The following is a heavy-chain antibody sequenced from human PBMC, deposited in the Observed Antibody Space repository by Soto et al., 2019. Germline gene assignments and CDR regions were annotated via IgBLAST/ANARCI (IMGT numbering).Heavy chain of an antibody. V-gene: IGHV3-30*18. CDR1: GFTFSNYG. J-gene: IGHJ5*02. CDR2: ISYDGSHK. D-gene: IGHD2-21*01. CDR3: AKDGAPRYCGLSRCLPAGAS. Sequence: QVQLVESGGGVVQPGRSLRLSCAGSGFTFSNYGLNWVRQAPGKGLEWVAAISYDGSHKYYADSVKGRFTISRDNSNNMLSEPMDSLSSEDTAVSCGAKDGAPRYCGLSRCLPAGASWGQGTLVPVPS.